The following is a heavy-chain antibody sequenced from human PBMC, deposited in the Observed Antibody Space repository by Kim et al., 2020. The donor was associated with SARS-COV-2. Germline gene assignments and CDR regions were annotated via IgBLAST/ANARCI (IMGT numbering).Heavy chain of an antibody. D-gene: IGHD6-13*01. CDR3: ASMPTGIAAAGYGMDV. Sequence: DTGKGRFTISRANAKNTLCLQMNSLRAEDTAVYYCASMPTGIAAAGYGMDVWGQGTTVTVSS. V-gene: IGHV3-74*01. J-gene: IGHJ6*02.